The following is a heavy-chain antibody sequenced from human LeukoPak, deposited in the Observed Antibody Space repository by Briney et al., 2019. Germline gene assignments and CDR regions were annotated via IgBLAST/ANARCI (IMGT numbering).Heavy chain of an antibody. J-gene: IGHJ6*03. CDR1: GGSISSGSYY. CDR3: AREESDWSSLGYYYHYMDV. D-gene: IGHD3-9*01. CDR2: IYTSGST. Sequence: PSETLSLTCTVSGGSISSGSYYWTWIRQPAGKGLEYIGRIYTSGSTNYKPSLKSRVTISVDASKNQFSLKLGSVTAADTAVYYCAREESDWSSLGYYYHYMDVWGKGTAVTISS. V-gene: IGHV4-61*02.